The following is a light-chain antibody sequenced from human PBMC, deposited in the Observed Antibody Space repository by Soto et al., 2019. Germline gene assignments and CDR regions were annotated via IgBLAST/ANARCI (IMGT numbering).Light chain of an antibody. J-gene: IGLJ1*01. CDR2: DVS. CDR1: SSDIGGYNY. Sequence: QSVLTQPASVSGSPGQSITMSCTGSSSDIGGYNYVSWYQQHPGKAPKLMINDVSNRPSGVSYRFSGSKSGNTASLTISGLQAEDEADYYCSSYTGDNTHVFGSGTKVTVL. V-gene: IGLV2-14*03. CDR3: SSYTGDNTHV.